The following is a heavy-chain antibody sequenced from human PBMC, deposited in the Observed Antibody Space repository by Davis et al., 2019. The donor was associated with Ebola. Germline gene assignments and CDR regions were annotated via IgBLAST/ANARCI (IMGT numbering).Heavy chain of an antibody. J-gene: IGHJ6*04. CDR3: ATGGSYYYYYGMDV. D-gene: IGHD1-26*01. Sequence: PGGSLRLSCAASGFTFSSYGMHWVRQAPGKGLEWVALISYDGDNKYYADSVKGRFTISRDNSKNTLYLQMNSLRAEDTAVYYCATGGSYYYYYGMDVWGKGTTVTVSS. CDR1: GFTFSSYG. V-gene: IGHV3-30*03. CDR2: ISYDGDNK.